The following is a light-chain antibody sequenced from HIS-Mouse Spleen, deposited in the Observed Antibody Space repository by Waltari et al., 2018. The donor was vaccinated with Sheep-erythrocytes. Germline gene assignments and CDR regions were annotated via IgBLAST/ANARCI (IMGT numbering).Light chain of an antibody. Sequence: QSALTQPRSVSGSPGQSVTIPCIGTSSDVGGYNYVPWYQQHPGKAPKLMIYDVSKRPSGVPDRFSGSKSGNTASLTISGLQAEDEADYYCCSYAGSYNHVFATGTKVTVL. CDR1: SSDVGGYNY. V-gene: IGLV2-11*01. J-gene: IGLJ1*01. CDR3: CSYAGSYNHV. CDR2: DVS.